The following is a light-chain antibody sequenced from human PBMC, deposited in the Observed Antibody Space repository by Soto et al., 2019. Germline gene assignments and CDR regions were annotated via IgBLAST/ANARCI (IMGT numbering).Light chain of an antibody. CDR3: QSYDSSLSGPV. J-gene: IGLJ2*01. CDR1: RSNIGAGYD. V-gene: IGLV1-40*01. CDR2: GNS. Sequence: QSVLTQPPSVSGAPGQRVTISCTGSRSNIGAGYDVHWYQQLPGTAPKVLIYGNSNRPSRVPDRFSGSKSGTSAYLAVTGLQAEDDAHYYCQSYDSSLSGPVFGGGTKLTVL.